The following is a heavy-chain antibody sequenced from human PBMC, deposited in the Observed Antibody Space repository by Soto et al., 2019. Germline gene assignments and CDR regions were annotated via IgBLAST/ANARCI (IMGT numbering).Heavy chain of an antibody. CDR2: ISASNGYT. Sequence: QVQLVQSGAEVKEPGASVKVSCRASGYTFVNHGISWVRQAPGRGLEWMGWISASNGYTNYEQRLQGRVSMTRDTSTSTAYMELRRLRSDDTAVYYCAREGKSGYSTRGDYWGQGTLLTVSS. J-gene: IGHJ4*02. CDR1: GYTFVNHG. D-gene: IGHD3-3*01. CDR3: AREGKSGYSTRGDY. V-gene: IGHV1-18*01.